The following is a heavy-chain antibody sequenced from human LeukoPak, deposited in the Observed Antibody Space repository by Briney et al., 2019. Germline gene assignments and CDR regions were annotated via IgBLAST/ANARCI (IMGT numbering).Heavy chain of an antibody. J-gene: IGHJ3*02. Sequence: RTSETLSLTCAVYGGSFSGYYWSWIRQPAGKGLEWIGRIYTSGSTNYNPSLKSRVTMSVDTSKNQFSLKLSSVTAADTAVYYCARVVAVCAFDIWGQGTMVTVSS. CDR3: ARVVAVCAFDI. CDR2: IYTSGST. CDR1: GGSFSGYY. V-gene: IGHV4-59*10. D-gene: IGHD5-12*01.